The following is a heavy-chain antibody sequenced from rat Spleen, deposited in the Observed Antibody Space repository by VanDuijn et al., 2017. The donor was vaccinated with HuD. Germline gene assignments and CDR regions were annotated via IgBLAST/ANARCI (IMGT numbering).Heavy chain of an antibody. V-gene: IGHV5-31*01. CDR1: GFTFNHYW. Sequence: EVQLVESGGGLVQPGRSLKLSCVASGFTFNHYWMTWIRQAPGKGLEWVASITNPGGSTYYPDSVKGRFTISRDNAKSTLYLQMNSLRSEDTATYYCTRSGGTTGTTGVMDAWGQGASVTVSS. CDR3: TRSGGTTGTTGVMDA. D-gene: IGHD1-11*01. CDR2: ITNPGGST. J-gene: IGHJ4*01.